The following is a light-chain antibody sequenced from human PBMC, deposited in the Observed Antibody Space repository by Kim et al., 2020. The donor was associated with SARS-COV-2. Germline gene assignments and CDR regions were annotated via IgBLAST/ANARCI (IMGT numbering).Light chain of an antibody. V-gene: IGLV2-8*01. CDR3: SSYAGSNTIYV. CDR2: EVS. CDR1: SNDVGGYNS. Sequence: SVTISCTGTSNDVGGYNSVSWYQQNPGKAPKLMIYEVSKRPSGVPDRFSGSKSGNTASLTVSGLQAEDEADYYCSSYAGSNTIYVFGTGTKVTVL. J-gene: IGLJ1*01.